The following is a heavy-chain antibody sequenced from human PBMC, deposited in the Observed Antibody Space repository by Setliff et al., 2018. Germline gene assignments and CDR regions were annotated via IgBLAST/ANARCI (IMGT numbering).Heavy chain of an antibody. D-gene: IGHD1-1*01. Sequence: SETLSLTCAVYGGSFNVYFWGWIRQPPGKGLEWIGYIYHNGNTNYNPSLKSRVTISVDTSKNQFSLKVSSVTAADTAVYYCARTTGSTHNWLDPWGPGTLVTVSS. J-gene: IGHJ5*02. CDR2: IYHNGNT. V-gene: IGHV4-34*01. CDR1: GGSFNVYF. CDR3: ARTTGSTHNWLDP.